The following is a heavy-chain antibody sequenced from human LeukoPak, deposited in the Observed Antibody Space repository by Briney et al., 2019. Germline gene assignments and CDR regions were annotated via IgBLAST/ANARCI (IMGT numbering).Heavy chain of an antibody. CDR3: ASRGATIDY. V-gene: IGHV4-38-2*01. CDR1: GYSISSGYY. CDR2: IYHSGST. Sequence: PSETLSLTCAVSGYSISSGYYWGWIRQPPGKGLEWIGSIYHSGSTYYNPSLKSRVTISVDTSKNQFSLKLSSVTAADTAVYYWASRGATIDYWGQGTLVTVPS. D-gene: IGHD1-26*01. J-gene: IGHJ4*02.